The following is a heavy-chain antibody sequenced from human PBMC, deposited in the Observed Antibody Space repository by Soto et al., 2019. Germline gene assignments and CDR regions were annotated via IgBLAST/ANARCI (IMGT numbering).Heavy chain of an antibody. Sequence: EVRLVESGGGLVHPGASRTVSCEASGFTFSTYPMSWVRQAPGKGLEWVSGISGSGISTYYTDSVKGRFTISRDNSKNTVFLQMNSLRDEDTAVYYCVKPPVITASYYYYDMDVWGQGTTVTVSS. V-gene: IGHV3-23*04. CDR3: VKPPVITASYYYYDMDV. CDR1: GFTFSTYP. CDR2: ISGSGIST. J-gene: IGHJ6*02. D-gene: IGHD4-4*01.